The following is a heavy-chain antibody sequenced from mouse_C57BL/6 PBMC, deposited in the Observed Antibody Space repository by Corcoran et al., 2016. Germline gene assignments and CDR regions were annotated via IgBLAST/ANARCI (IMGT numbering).Heavy chain of an antibody. V-gene: IGHV9-3*01. J-gene: IGHJ2*01. Sequence: QIQLVQSGHELKKPGETVKISCKASGYTFTTYGMSWVKQAPGKGLKWMGWINTYSGVPTYADDFKGRFAFSLETSASTAYLQINNLKNEDTATYFCARDTLFDYWGQGTTLTVSS. CDR3: ARDTLFDY. CDR1: GYTFTTYG. CDR2: INTYSGVP.